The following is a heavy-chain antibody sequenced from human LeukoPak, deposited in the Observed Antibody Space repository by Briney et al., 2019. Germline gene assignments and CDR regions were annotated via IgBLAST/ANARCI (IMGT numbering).Heavy chain of an antibody. J-gene: IGHJ4*02. Sequence: GGSLRLSCAASGFTFSSYAMSWVRQAPGKGLEWVSAISGSGGSTYYADSVKGRFTISRDNSKNTLYLQMNSLRAEDTAVYYCAKTGEDILTCYYNPLDYWGQGTLVTVSS. CDR1: GFTFSSYA. D-gene: IGHD3-9*01. CDR3: AKTGEDILTCYYNPLDY. V-gene: IGHV3-23*01. CDR2: ISGSGGST.